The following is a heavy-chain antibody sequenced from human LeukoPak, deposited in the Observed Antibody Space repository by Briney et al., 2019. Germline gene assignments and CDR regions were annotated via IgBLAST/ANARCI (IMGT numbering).Heavy chain of an antibody. Sequence: ASVKVSCKASGYTFTGYYMPWVRQAPGQGLEWMGWINPNSGGTNYAQKFQGRVTMTRDTSISTAYMELSRLRSDDTAAYYCARGALITKLPGKEGYWGQGTLVTVSS. V-gene: IGHV1-2*02. J-gene: IGHJ4*02. CDR1: GYTFTGYY. CDR3: ARGALITKLPGKEGY. CDR2: INPNSGGT. D-gene: IGHD3-22*01.